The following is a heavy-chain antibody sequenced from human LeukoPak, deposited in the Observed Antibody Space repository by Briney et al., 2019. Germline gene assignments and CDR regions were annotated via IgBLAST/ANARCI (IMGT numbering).Heavy chain of an antibody. V-gene: IGHV1-18*01. Sequence: ASVKVSCKASGYTFADYGISWVRQAPGQGLKWMAWISTYNHEANYARKFRGRVTMTTDTSTSTAYMELGSLRSDDTAVYYCVRDYFCSGGSCDDCFDPWGQGTLVTVSS. J-gene: IGHJ5*02. CDR2: ISTYNHEA. D-gene: IGHD2-15*01. CDR3: VRDYFCSGGSCDDCFDP. CDR1: GYTFADYG.